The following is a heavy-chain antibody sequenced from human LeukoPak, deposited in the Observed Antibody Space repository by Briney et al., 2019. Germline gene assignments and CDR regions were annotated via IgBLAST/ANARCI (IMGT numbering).Heavy chain of an antibody. Sequence: ASVKVSCKASGYTFTSYGISWVRQAPGQGLEWMGWISAYNGNTNYAQKLQGRVTMTTDTSTSTAYMELRSLRSDDTAVYYCARDFPIYCSSTSCYRSGWFDPWGQGTLVTVSS. J-gene: IGHJ5*02. D-gene: IGHD2-2*01. CDR3: ARDFPIYCSSTSCYRSGWFDP. CDR2: ISAYNGNT. V-gene: IGHV1-18*01. CDR1: GYTFTSYG.